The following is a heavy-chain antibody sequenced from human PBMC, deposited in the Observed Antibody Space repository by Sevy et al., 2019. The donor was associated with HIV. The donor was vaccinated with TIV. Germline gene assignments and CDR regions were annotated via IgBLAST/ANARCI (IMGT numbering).Heavy chain of an antibody. CDR3: ARPMTTVKNDYYYYGMDV. Sequence: GESLKISCKGSGYSFTTYWIGWVRQMPGKGLEWMGIIYPGDPDFRYSPSFQGQVTISADKSFSTAYLQWSSLKASDTAMYYWARPMTTVKNDYYYYGMDVWGQGTTVTVSS. CDR2: IYPGDPDF. CDR1: GYSFTTYW. V-gene: IGHV5-51*01. J-gene: IGHJ6*02. D-gene: IGHD4-17*01.